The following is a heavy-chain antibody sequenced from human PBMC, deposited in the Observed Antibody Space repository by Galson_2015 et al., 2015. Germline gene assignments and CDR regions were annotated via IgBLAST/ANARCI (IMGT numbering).Heavy chain of an antibody. CDR2: TYYRSKWYN. D-gene: IGHD3-10*01. CDR3: ARDRRSPGVRGVGNHGMDV. CDR1: GDSVSSNSAA. J-gene: IGHJ6*02. Sequence: CAISGDSVSSNSAAWNWIRQSPSRGLEWLGRTYYRSKWYNDYAVSVKSRVTINPDTSKNQFSLQLNSVTPEDTAVYYCARDRRSPGVRGVGNHGMDVWGQGTTVTVSS. V-gene: IGHV6-1*01.